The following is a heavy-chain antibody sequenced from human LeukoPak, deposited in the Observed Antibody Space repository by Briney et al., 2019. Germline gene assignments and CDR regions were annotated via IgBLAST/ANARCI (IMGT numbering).Heavy chain of an antibody. CDR3: AKVYAFDL. CDR1: GFTFSSYD. Sequence: PGGSLRLSCAVSGFTFSSYDMNWVRQAPGKGLEWVSYISSSSSYIYYADSVKGRFTISRDNAKNSLYLQMNSLRAEDTAVYYLAKVYAFDLWGQGTMVTVSS. CDR2: ISSSSSYI. V-gene: IGHV3-21*01. J-gene: IGHJ3*01.